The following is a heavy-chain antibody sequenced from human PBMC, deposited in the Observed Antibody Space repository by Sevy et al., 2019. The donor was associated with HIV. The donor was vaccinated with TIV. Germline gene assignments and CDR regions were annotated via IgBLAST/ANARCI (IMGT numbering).Heavy chain of an antibody. V-gene: IGHV3-21*01. J-gene: IGHJ6*02. CDR1: GFTFSSYA. D-gene: IGHD2-2*01. CDR2: VSSSGSYI. Sequence: GGSRRLSCAASGFTFSSYAMHWVRQAPGKGLEWVSSVSSSGSYIYYADSVKGRFTLSRDNVKTSLYRQSNSLRAEDTAVYYCARDYVFPATIDYYYYGMDVWGQGTTVTVSS. CDR3: ARDYVFPATIDYYYYGMDV.